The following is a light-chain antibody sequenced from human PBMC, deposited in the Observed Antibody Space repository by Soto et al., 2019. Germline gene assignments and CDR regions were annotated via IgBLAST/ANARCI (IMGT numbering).Light chain of an antibody. V-gene: IGLV1-36*01. Sequence: QLVLTQPPSVSEAPRQRVTISCSGNSSNIGNNAVNWYQQVPGEAPRLLIYYDDLLPSGVSDRFSGSKSGTSASLAISGLQYEDEAEYFCAAWDDSLNGPVFGGGTKLTVL. J-gene: IGLJ2*01. CDR3: AAWDDSLNGPV. CDR2: YDD. CDR1: SSNIGNNA.